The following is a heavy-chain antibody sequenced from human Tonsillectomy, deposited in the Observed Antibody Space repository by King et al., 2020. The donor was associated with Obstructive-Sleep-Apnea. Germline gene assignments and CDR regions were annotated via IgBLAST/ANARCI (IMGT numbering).Heavy chain of an antibody. CDR2: ISSSSSTI. Sequence: DVQLVESGGGLVQPGGSLRLSCTASGFTFSSNSMNWVRQAPGKGLEWVSYISSSSSTIYYAYSVKGRFIISRDNAKNSLYLQMNSLRAEDTAVYYCARDQAIAAAGTGYYFDYWGQGTLVTVSS. D-gene: IGHD6-13*01. J-gene: IGHJ4*02. V-gene: IGHV3-48*04. CDR3: ARDQAIAAAGTGYYFDY. CDR1: GFTFSSNS.